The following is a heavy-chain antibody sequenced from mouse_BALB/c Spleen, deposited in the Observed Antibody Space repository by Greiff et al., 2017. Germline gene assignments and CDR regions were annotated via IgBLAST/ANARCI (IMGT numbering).Heavy chain of an antibody. CDR2: ISSGGST. J-gene: IGHJ3*01. V-gene: IGHV5-6-5*01. D-gene: IGHD2-4*01. CDR3: ADYDKGSWFAY. CDR1: GFTFSSYA. Sequence: EVKLVESGGGLVKPGGSLKLSCAASGFTFSSYAMSWVRQTPEKRLEWVASISSGGSTYYPDSVKGRFTISRDNARNILYLQMSSLRSEDTAMYYCADYDKGSWFAYWGQGTLVTVSA.